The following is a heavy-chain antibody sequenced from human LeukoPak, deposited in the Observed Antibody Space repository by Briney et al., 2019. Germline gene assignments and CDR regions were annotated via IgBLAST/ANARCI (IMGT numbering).Heavy chain of an antibody. Sequence: PSGTLSLTCGVSGGSISSTNWWTWVRQPPGGGLEWIGEAHLSGRTHYNPSLESRVTMSVDMSENHISLKLTSVTAADTAVYYCAREGGFYRPLDYSGQGTLVIVSS. CDR2: AHLSGRT. CDR1: GGSISSTNW. J-gene: IGHJ4*02. CDR3: AREGGFYRPLDY. D-gene: IGHD2/OR15-2a*01. V-gene: IGHV4-4*02.